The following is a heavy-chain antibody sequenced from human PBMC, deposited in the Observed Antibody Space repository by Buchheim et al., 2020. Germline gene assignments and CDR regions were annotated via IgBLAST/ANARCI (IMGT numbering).Heavy chain of an antibody. J-gene: IGHJ6*03. Sequence: EVQLVESGGGLVQPGGSLRLSCAASGFTFSSYSMNWVRQAPGKGLEWVSYISSSSSTIYYADSVKGRFTISRDNAKNSLYLQMNSLRAEDTAVYYCARAFGGGGSYHAMYMDVWSKGTT. CDR2: ISSSSSTI. CDR1: GFTFSSYS. D-gene: IGHD1-26*01. V-gene: IGHV3-48*01. CDR3: ARAFGGGGSYHAMYMDV.